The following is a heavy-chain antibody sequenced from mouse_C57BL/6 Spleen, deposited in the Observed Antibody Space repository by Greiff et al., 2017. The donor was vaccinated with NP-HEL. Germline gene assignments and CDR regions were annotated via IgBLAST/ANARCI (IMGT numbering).Heavy chain of an antibody. J-gene: IGHJ2*01. D-gene: IGHD3-3*01. CDR1: GYAFSSSW. CDR2: IYPGDGDT. V-gene: IGHV1-82*01. Sequence: QVQLQQSGPELVKPGASVTISCKASGYAFSSSWMNWVKQRPGKGLEWIGRIYPGDGDTNYNGKFKGKATLTADKSSSTAYMQLSSLTSEDSAVYFCARSRDSYYFDYWGQGTTLTVSS. CDR3: ARSRDSYYFDY.